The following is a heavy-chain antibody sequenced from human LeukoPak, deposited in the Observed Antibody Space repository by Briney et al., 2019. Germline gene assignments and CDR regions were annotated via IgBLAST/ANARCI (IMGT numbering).Heavy chain of an antibody. CDR1: GFTFSSYA. CDR3: APHPSSGYYAY. J-gene: IGHJ4*02. D-gene: IGHD3-22*01. CDR2: ISGSGGST. V-gene: IGHV3-23*01. Sequence: GGSLRLSCAASGFTFSSYAMSWVRQVPGKGLEWVSAISGSGGSTYYADSVKGRFTISRDNSKNTLYLQMNSLRAEDTAVYCCAPHPSSGYYAYWGQGTLVTVSS.